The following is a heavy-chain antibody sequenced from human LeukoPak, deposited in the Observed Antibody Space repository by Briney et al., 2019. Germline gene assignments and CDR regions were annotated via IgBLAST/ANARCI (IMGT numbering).Heavy chain of an antibody. CDR1: GGSISSYY. CDR3: AREGGRDSSGYSLRCLDY. D-gene: IGHD3-22*01. CDR2: IYYSGST. J-gene: IGHJ4*02. Sequence: PSETLSLTCTVSGGSISSYYWSWIRQPPGKGLEWIGYIYYSGSTYYNPSLKSRVTISVDTSKNQFSLKLSSVTAADTAVYYCAREGGRDSSGYSLRCLDYWGQGTLVTVSS. V-gene: IGHV4-30-4*01.